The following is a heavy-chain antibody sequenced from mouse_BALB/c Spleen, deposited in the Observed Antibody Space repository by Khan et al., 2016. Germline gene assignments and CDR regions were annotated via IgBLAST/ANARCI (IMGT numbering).Heavy chain of an antibody. CDR3: ARGND. V-gene: IGHV1-9*01. D-gene: IGHD2-12*01. CDR2: ILPGSGNI. J-gene: IGHJ2*01. Sequence: QVRLQQSGAELMKPGASVKISCKATGYTFSSYWLEWVKQRPGHGLEWIGDILPGSGNINFNERFKDKVTFSADTSSNTAYLHLSSLTSEDSAVYYCARGNDGGQGTTLTVSS. CDR1: GYTFSSYW.